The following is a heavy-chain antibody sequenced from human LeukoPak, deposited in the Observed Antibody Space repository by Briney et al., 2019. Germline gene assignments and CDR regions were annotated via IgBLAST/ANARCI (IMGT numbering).Heavy chain of an antibody. CDR1: WFTYKSNW. CDR2: IMYDGSQK. D-gene: IGHD3-22*01. CDR3: TRYVNSNGYSSLRGEY. Sequence: GGSLRLSFAACWFTYKSNWLLGLRQAPGKGLEWVASIMYDGSQKYYVDSVKGRFTVSRDNARTSHFLQMTSLRAPETAVSSCTRYVNSNGYSSLRGEYWGQGTLVTVSS. J-gene: IGHJ4*02. V-gene: IGHV3-7*01.